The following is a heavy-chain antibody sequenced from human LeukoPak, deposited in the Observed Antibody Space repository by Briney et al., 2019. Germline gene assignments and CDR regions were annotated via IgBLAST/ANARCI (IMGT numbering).Heavy chain of an antibody. CDR3: ATSPRRYCTNGVCYGGFDAFDI. CDR1: GYTFTGYY. V-gene: IGHV1-2*02. CDR2: INPNSGGT. D-gene: IGHD2-8*01. Sequence: ASVKVSCKASGYTFTGYYMHWVRQAPGQGLEWMGWINPNSGGTNYAQKFQGRVTTTRDTSISTAYMELSRLRSDDTAVYYCATSPRRYCTNGVCYGGFDAFDIWGQGTMVTVSS. J-gene: IGHJ3*02.